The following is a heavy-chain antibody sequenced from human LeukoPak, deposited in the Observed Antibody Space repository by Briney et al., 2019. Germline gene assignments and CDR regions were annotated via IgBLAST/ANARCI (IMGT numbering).Heavy chain of an antibody. Sequence: PSETLSLTCTVSDYSISSGYYWGWIRQPPGKGLECIGSIYHSGTTYYSPSLKTRVTISVDTSKNQFSLKLSSVTAADTAVYYCARLDSTYGYAGGNYFAYWGQGTLVTVSS. CDR1: DYSISSGYY. D-gene: IGHD5-18*01. CDR3: ARLDSTYGYAGGNYFAY. V-gene: IGHV4-38-2*02. CDR2: IYHSGTT. J-gene: IGHJ4*02.